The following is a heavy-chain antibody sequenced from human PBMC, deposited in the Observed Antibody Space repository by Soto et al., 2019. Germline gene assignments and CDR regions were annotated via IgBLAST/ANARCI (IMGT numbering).Heavy chain of an antibody. V-gene: IGHV6-1*01. CDR3: ARDLVAAAGPHYYYYGMDV. J-gene: IGHJ6*02. Sequence: TRSLALAISGYSVARNSAAWNLNRESPSKGLEWVGRTYYRSKWYNDYAVSVKSRITINPDTSKNQFSLQLNSVTPEDTAVYYCARDLVAAAGPHYYYYGMDVWGQGTTFSVSS. D-gene: IGHD6-13*01. CDR1: GYSVARNSAA. CDR2: TYYRSKWYN.